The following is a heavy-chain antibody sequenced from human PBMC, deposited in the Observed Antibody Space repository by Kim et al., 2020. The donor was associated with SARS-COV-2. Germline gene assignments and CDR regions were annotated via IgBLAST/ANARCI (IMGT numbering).Heavy chain of an antibody. Sequence: GGSLRLSCAASGFTFSSYEMNWVRQAPGKGLEWVSYISGRGSTISYADSVKGRFTISRDNAKNSLYLQMNSLRGEEMGVYYCATDDRPHTRFDPWGQGTLVTVSS. CDR3: ATDDRPHTRFDP. J-gene: IGHJ5*02. CDR2: ISGRGSTI. V-gene: IGHV3-48*03. CDR1: GFTFSSYE.